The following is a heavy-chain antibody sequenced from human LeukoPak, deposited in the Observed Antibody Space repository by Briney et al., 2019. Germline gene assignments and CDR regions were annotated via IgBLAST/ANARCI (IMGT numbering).Heavy chain of an antibody. J-gene: IGHJ6*03. CDR1: GYSISSGYY. Sequence: PSETLSLTCAVSGYSISSGYYWGWFRQPPGRGLEWIGCMYHSGSTYYNPPLKSRVTISVDTSKTQSSLNLSSVTAADTAVYYCARQGGSSSPYYYYYMDVWGKGTTVTVSS. CDR2: MYHSGST. CDR3: ARQGGSSSPYYYYYMDV. D-gene: IGHD6-13*01. V-gene: IGHV4-38-2*01.